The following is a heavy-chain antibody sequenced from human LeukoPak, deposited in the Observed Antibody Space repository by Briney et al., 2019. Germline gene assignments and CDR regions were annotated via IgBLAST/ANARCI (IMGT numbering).Heavy chain of an antibody. J-gene: IGHJ5*02. Sequence: PSQTLSLTCTVSGGSISSGSYYWSWIRQPAGKGLEWIGRIYTSGSTNYNPSLKSRVTISVDTSKNQFSLKLSSVTAADTAVYYCATGVSYYYDSSGYNNWFDPWGQGTLVTVSS. V-gene: IGHV4-61*02. CDR2: IYTSGST. CDR1: GGSISSGSYY. CDR3: ATGVSYYYDSSGYNNWFDP. D-gene: IGHD3-22*01.